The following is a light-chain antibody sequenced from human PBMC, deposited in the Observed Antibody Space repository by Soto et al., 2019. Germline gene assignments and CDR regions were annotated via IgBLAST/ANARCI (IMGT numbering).Light chain of an antibody. V-gene: IGLV2-14*03. CDR3: SSFTSSTTYV. Sequence: QSALTQPASVSGSPGQSITISCTGTSSDVGGYNYVSWYQQHPGKVPKVMVYDVSNQPSGVSNRFSGSKSGNTASLTISGLQAEDEADYYCSSFTSSTTYVFGTGTKVTVL. CDR1: SSDVGGYNY. J-gene: IGLJ1*01. CDR2: DVS.